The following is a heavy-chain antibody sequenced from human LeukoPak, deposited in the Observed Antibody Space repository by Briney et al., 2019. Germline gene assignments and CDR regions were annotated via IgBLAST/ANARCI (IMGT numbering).Heavy chain of an antibody. Sequence: SVNVSCKASGGTFSSYAISWVRQAPGQGLEWMGRIIPILGIANYAQKFQGRVTITADKSTSTAYMELSSLRSEDTAVYYCARGAAGTEDYWGQGTLVTVSS. CDR3: ARGAAGTEDY. CDR1: GGTFSSYA. D-gene: IGHD6-13*01. V-gene: IGHV1-69*04. CDR2: IIPILGIA. J-gene: IGHJ4*02.